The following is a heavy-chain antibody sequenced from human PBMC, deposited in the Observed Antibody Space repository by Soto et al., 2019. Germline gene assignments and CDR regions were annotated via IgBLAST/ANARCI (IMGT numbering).Heavy chain of an antibody. J-gene: IGHJ4*02. CDR1: GFTADDYA. CDR2: ISSNSDTI. V-gene: IGHV3-9*02. Sequence: EVQLVESGGGLVQPGRSLRLSCVASGFTADDYAMHWVRQAPGKGLEWVSGISSNSDTIDYADSVKGRFTISRDNAKNALVFKMNSLRREDAGLYYCAKDVTGGGMTTIHYFDSWGQGTLVTVSS. D-gene: IGHD4-17*01. CDR3: AKDVTGGGMTTIHYFDS.